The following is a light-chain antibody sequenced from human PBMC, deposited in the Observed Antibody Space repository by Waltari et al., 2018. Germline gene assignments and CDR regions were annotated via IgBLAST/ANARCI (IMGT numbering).Light chain of an antibody. CDR3: AAWDDSLNGWV. CDR2: SNK. V-gene: IGLV1-44*01. J-gene: IGLJ3*02. Sequence: QSVLTQPPSASGPPGQRVTISCSGSSSNIGSNTVNWYQQLPGTAPKLLIYSNKQRPAGGPDRGSGSKSGTSASRASSGLQSEDEADYYCAAWDDSLNGWVFGGGTKLTVL. CDR1: SSNIGSNT.